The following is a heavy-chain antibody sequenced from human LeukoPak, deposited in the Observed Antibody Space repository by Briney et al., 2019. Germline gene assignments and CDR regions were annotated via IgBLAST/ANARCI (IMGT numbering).Heavy chain of an antibody. J-gene: IGHJ4*02. V-gene: IGHV4-30-4*08. CDR3: ARTYSSSWHFDY. Sequence: SETLSLTCTVSGGSISSGDYYWSWIRQPPGKGLEWIGYIYYSGSTYYNPSLKSRVTISVDTSRNQFSLKLSSVTAADTAVYYCARTYSSSWHFDYWGQGTLVTVSS. CDR1: GGSISSGDYY. D-gene: IGHD6-13*01. CDR2: IYYSGST.